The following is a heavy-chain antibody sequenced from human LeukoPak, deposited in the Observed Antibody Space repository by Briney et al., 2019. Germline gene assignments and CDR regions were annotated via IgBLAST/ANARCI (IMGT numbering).Heavy chain of an antibody. CDR2: IYYSGST. V-gene: IGHV4-39*07. Sequence: PSETLSLTCAVYGGSFSGYYWGWIRQPPGKGLEWIGSIYYSGSTYYNPSLKSRVTISVDTSKNQFSLKLSSVTAADTAVYYCASVVVVPAARAYFDYWGQGTLVTVSS. CDR3: ASVVVVPAARAYFDY. D-gene: IGHD2-2*01. J-gene: IGHJ4*02. CDR1: GGSFSGYY.